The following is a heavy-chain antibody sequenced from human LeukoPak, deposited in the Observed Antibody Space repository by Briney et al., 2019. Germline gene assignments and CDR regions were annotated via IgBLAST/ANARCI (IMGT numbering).Heavy chain of an antibody. V-gene: IGHV4-4*07. Sequence: SETLSLTCSVPGASISSYYWSWIRQPAGKGLEWIGRIYISGITNYNPSLKSRVTMSVDTSKNQFSLNLSSVSAADTAVYYCARGGSAYHEYYFDSWGQGALVTVSS. J-gene: IGHJ4*02. CDR2: IYISGIT. D-gene: IGHD3-22*01. CDR3: ARGGSAYHEYYFDS. CDR1: GASISSYY.